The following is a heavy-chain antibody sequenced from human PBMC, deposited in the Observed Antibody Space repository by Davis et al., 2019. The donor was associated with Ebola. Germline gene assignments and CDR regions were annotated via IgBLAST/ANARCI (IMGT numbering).Heavy chain of an antibody. J-gene: IGHJ6*02. Sequence: GESLKISCAASGFTFSSYSMNWFRQAPGKGLEWVSSISSNSRATYYADSLKGRFTISRDNAKSSLYLQMNSLRDEDTGVYFCARDNYISAFYYYYFMDVWGQGTMVTVSS. CDR2: ISSNSRAT. D-gene: IGHD1-7*01. CDR1: GFTFSSYS. CDR3: ARDNYISAFYYYYFMDV. V-gene: IGHV3-21*01.